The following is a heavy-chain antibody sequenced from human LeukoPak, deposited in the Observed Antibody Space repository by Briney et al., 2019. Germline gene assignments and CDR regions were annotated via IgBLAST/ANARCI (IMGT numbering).Heavy chain of an antibody. Sequence: GGSLRLSCAASGFTFNNYWMSWVRQAPGKGLEWVANIKKDGNDKYYVDSVKGRFTISRDNAKNSLYLQMNSLRAEDTAVYYCANIAAAGTTVDYWGQGTLVTVSS. CDR3: ANIAAAGTTVDY. V-gene: IGHV3-7*01. CDR1: GFTFNNYW. D-gene: IGHD6-13*01. J-gene: IGHJ4*02. CDR2: IKKDGNDK.